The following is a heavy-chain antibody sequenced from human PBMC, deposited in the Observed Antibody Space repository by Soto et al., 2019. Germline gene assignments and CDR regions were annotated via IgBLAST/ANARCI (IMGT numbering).Heavy chain of an antibody. Sequence: VSVKVSCKASGYTFTGYYMHWVRQAPGQGLEWMGWINPNSGGTNYAQKFQGWVTMTRDTSISTAYMELSRLRSDDTAVYYCARDSVAGRSAFDIWGQGTMVTVSS. CDR1: GYTFTGYY. D-gene: IGHD6-19*01. CDR3: ARDSVAGRSAFDI. CDR2: INPNSGGT. J-gene: IGHJ3*02. V-gene: IGHV1-2*04.